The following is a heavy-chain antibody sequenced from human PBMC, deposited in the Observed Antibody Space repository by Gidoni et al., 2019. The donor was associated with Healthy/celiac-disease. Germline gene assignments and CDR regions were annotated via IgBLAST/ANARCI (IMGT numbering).Heavy chain of an antibody. D-gene: IGHD5-18*01. Sequence: QVQLQQWGAGLLKPSETLSLTCAVYGVSFSGYYWSWIRQPPGKGLEWIGEINHSVSTNYNPSLKSRVTISVDTSKNQFSLKLSSVTAAETAVYYCASRGYSPTPDYWGQGTLVTVSS. CDR1: GVSFSGYY. CDR2: INHSVST. J-gene: IGHJ4*02. CDR3: ASRGYSPTPDY. V-gene: IGHV4-34*01.